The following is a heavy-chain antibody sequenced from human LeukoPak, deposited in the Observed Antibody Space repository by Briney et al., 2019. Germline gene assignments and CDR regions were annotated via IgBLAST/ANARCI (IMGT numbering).Heavy chain of an antibody. J-gene: IGHJ4*02. V-gene: IGHV1-8*01. D-gene: IGHD7-27*01. CDR3: VRTPPNWGADF. CDR1: GYTFTSYD. CDR2: MSPNSGNT. Sequence: ASVKVSCKASGYTFTSYDINWMRQATGQGLEWMGRMSPNSGNTGYAQKFQGRVTMTRDTSTGTAYLELSSLRSEDSAVYYCVRTPPNWGADFWGQGTLVTVSS.